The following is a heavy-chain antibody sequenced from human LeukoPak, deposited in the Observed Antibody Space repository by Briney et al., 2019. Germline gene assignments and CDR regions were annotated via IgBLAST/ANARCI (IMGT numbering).Heavy chain of an antibody. J-gene: IGHJ4*02. CDR1: GFTFSSYA. CDR3: AKEGRRGGSGYMGYFDY. CDR2: ISGSGGST. Sequence: PGGSLRLSCAASGFTFSSYAMSWVRQAPGKGLEWVSAISGSGGSTYYADSVKGRFTISRDNSKNTLYLQMNSLRAEDTAVYYCAKEGRRGGSGYMGYFDYWGQGTLVIVSS. V-gene: IGHV3-23*01. D-gene: IGHD3-10*01.